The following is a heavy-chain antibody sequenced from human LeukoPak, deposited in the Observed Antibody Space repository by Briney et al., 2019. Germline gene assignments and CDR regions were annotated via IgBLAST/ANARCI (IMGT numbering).Heavy chain of an antibody. Sequence: GGSLRLSCAASGFSCSSYAMNWVRQAPGKGLEWVAYISSSRGNTINYADPVRGRFTISRDDAENSLYLQMHSLRAEGTAVYYCAKDQWDSSGYRDWGQGTLVTVSS. D-gene: IGHD3-22*01. J-gene: IGHJ4*02. V-gene: IGHV3-48*04. CDR1: GFSCSSYA. CDR3: AKDQWDSSGYRD. CDR2: ISSSRGNTI.